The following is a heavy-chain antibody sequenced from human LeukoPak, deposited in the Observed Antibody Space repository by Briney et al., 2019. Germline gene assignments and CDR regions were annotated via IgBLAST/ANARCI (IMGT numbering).Heavy chain of an antibody. CDR1: GFTFSSYG. D-gene: IGHD2-15*01. CDR2: ISYDGSNK. V-gene: IGHV3-30*18. CDR3: AKDQGGGSREYYFDY. J-gene: IGHJ4*02. Sequence: GGSLRLSWAASGFTFSSYGMHWVRQAQGKGLEWVAVISYDGSNKYYADSVKGRFTISRDNSKNTLYLQMNSLRAEDTAVYYCAKDQGGGSREYYFDYWGQGTLVTVSS.